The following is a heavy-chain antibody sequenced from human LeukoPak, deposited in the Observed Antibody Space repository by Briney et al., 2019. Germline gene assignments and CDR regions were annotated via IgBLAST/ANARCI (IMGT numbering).Heavy chain of an antibody. V-gene: IGHV3-23*01. J-gene: IGHJ4*02. CDR2: INGGGIGT. CDR3: AKEFQLQGLTQAFDY. D-gene: IGHD4-11*01. Sequence: GGSLRLSCAASGFTLSSYAMTWVRQAPGKGLDFVSVINGGGIGTYYADSVKGRFTISRDNSKNTVYLQMNSLRAEDKAVYYCAKEFQLQGLTQAFDYWGQGTLVTVSS. CDR1: GFTLSSYA.